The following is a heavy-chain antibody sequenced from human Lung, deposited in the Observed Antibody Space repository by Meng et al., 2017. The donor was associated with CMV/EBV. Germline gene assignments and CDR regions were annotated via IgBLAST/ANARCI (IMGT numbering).Heavy chain of an antibody. CDR2: IYPGDSDT. V-gene: IGHV5-51*01. CDR3: ARQGGYAEGGSDY. D-gene: IGHD5-12*01. Sequence: GGSLRLXCKGSGYSFTNYWIGWVRQMPGKGLEWMGIIYPGDSDTRYSPSFQGQVTISADKSINTAYLQWSSLKASDTAMYYCARQGGYAEGGSDYWGQGTLVTVSS. CDR1: GYSFTNYW. J-gene: IGHJ4*02.